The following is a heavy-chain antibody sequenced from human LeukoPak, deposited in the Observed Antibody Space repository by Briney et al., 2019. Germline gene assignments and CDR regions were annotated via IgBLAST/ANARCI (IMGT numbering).Heavy chain of an antibody. CDR1: GLSFSDLW. V-gene: IGHV3-7*03. D-gene: IGHD3-10*01. Sequence: PGGSLRLSSTASGLSFSDLWLTWDRQATGRGLEWVANIKKDGTEKNYVDSVRGRFTISRDNAQNSLYLQMNNLRAEDTAIYYCEAYGSVWGQGTLVIVSS. CDR2: IKKDGTEK. J-gene: IGHJ4*02. CDR3: EAYGSV.